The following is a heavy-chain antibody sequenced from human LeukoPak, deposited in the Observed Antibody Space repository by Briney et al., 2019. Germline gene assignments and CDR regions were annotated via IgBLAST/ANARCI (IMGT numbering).Heavy chain of an antibody. J-gene: IGHJ5*02. CDR2: ITSSGTYI. Sequence: SGGSLRLSCAASSGFTFSSYSMNWVRQAPGKGLEWVSSITSSGTYIYYVDSVKGRFTVSRDNAKNSLYLQMNSLRAEDTAMYYCARDLRGYDSSWFDPWGQGTLVTVSS. CDR3: ARDLRGYDSSWFDP. D-gene: IGHD5-12*01. CDR1: GFTFSSYS. V-gene: IGHV3-21*01.